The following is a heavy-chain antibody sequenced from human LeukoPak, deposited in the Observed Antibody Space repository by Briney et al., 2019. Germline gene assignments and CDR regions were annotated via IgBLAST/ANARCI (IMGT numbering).Heavy chain of an antibody. D-gene: IGHD2-2*02. Sequence: SETLSLTCTVSGGSISSGDYSWSWIRQPPGKGLEWIGYIYYSGSTYYNPSLKSRVTISVDTSKNQFSLKLSSVTAADTAVYYCASQGGCSSTSCYTEFDPWGQGTLVTVSS. CDR3: ASQGGCSSTSCYTEFDP. V-gene: IGHV4-30-4*01. J-gene: IGHJ5*02. CDR1: GGSISSGDYS. CDR2: IYYSGST.